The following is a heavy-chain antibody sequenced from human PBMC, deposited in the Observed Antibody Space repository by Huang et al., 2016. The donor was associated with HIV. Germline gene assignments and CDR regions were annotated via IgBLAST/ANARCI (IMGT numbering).Heavy chain of an antibody. J-gene: IGHJ6*03. V-gene: IGHV5-51*03. CDR3: ARIEVPAAYYYMDV. CDR2: IYPGDSDT. D-gene: IGHD2-2*01. Sequence: EVQLVQSGAEVKKPGESLKISCKASGYTFTNYWIVWMRQKSGKGLEWVGIIYPGDSDTRYSPSFQGQVTISVVKSINTAYLQWSSLKASDTATYYCARIEVPAAYYYMDVWGKGTTVTVYS. CDR1: GYTFTNYW.